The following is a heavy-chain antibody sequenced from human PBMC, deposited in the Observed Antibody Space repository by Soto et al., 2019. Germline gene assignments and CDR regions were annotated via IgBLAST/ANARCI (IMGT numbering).Heavy chain of an antibody. CDR3: ARDRQHYGDYGGQGVKTYYYYYGMDV. D-gene: IGHD4-17*01. CDR2: IYYSGST. J-gene: IGHJ6*02. Sequence: PSETLSLTCTVSGGSISSGGYYWSWIRQHPGKGREWIGYIYYSGSTNYNPSLKSRVTISVDTSKNQFSLKLSSVTAADTAVYYCARDRQHYGDYGGQGVKTYYYYYGMDVWGQGTTVTVSS. V-gene: IGHV4-61*08. CDR1: GGSISSGGYY.